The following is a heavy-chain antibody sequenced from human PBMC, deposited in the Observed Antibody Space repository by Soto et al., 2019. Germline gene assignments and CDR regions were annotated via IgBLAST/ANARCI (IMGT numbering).Heavy chain of an antibody. V-gene: IGHV4-39*01. CDR3: AAGLVVPAAIQGLFDY. D-gene: IGHD2-2*02. Sequence: SETLSLTCTVSGGSISSSSYYWGWIRQPPGKGLEWIGSIYYSGSTYYNPSLKSRVTISVDTSKNQFSPKLSSVTAADTAVYYCAAGLVVPAAIQGLFDYWGQGTLVTVSS. CDR2: IYYSGST. J-gene: IGHJ4*02. CDR1: GGSISSSSYY.